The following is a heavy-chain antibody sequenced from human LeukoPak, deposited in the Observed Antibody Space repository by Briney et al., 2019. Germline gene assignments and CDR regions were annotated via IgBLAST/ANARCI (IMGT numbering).Heavy chain of an antibody. CDR1: GFTFTSYA. V-gene: IGHV3-23*01. CDR2: ITDTGGNT. CDR3: ARLYSYFSGVDV. Sequence: GSLRPSCAASGFTFTSYAMTWVRQAPGKGLEWVSSITDTGGNTDYADSVKGRFTISRDRSKDTLYLQMSRLRAEDTALYYCARLYSYFSGVDVWGQGTTVTVSS. J-gene: IGHJ6*02.